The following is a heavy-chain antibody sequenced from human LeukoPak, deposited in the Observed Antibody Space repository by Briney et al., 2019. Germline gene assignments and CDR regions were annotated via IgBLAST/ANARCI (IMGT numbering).Heavy chain of an antibody. D-gene: IGHD6-6*01. CDR1: DGSISSSSYY. CDR3: ARLRGYIAARGSFDP. CDR2: IYYSGST. Sequence: SETLSLTCTVSDGSISSSSYYWGWIRQPPGKGLEWIGSIYYSGSTYYNPSLKSRVTISVDTSKNQFSLKLSSVTAADTAVYYCARLRGYIAARGSFDPWGQGTLVTVSS. V-gene: IGHV4-39*01. J-gene: IGHJ5*02.